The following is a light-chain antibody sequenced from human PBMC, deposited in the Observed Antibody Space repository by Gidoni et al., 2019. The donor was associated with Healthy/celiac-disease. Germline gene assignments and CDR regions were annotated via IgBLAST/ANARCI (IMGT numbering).Light chain of an antibody. Sequence: QSALTKPRSVSGSPGQSVTISCTGTSSDVGGYNYVSWYQQHPGKAPKLMIYAVSKRPSGVPDRFSGSKSGNTASLTISGLQAEDEADYYCCSYAGSYLNWVFGGGTKLTVL. CDR3: CSYAGSYLNWV. CDR2: AVS. J-gene: IGLJ3*02. CDR1: SSDVGGYNY. V-gene: IGLV2-11*01.